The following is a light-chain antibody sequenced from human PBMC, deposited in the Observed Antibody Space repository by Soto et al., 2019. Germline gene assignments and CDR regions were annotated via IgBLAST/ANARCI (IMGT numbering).Light chain of an antibody. J-gene: IGLJ2*01. CDR2: NTN. CDR1: SGSVSTTYY. V-gene: IGLV8-61*01. Sequence: QAVVTQEPSFSVSPGGTVTLTCGLSSGSVSTTYYPSWYQQTPGQAPRTLIYNTNTRSSGVPDRFSGSILGNKAALTITGAQADDESDYYCMLYMGCGVIFGGGTKLTVL. CDR3: MLYMGCGVI.